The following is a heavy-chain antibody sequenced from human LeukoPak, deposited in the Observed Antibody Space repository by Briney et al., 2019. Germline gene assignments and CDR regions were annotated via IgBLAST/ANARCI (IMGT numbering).Heavy chain of an antibody. J-gene: IGHJ4*02. Sequence: SVKVSCKASGYTFTSYAMHWVRQAPGQRLEWMGGITAIFRTTNYAQKFQGRVTITADESMSTVYMELSSLRSEDTAVYYCARHSGYHSTMYLDYWGQGTLVTVSS. D-gene: IGHD3-22*01. CDR1: GYTFTSYA. V-gene: IGHV1-69*13. CDR2: ITAIFRTT. CDR3: ARHSGYHSTMYLDY.